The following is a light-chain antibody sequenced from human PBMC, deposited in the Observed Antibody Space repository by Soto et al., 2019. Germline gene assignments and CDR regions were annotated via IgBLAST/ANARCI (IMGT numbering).Light chain of an antibody. CDR2: DAF. Sequence: EIVSTQSPGTRSLSPGERATLSFRSSQSVIRYLAWYQQKPDQAPRLLIYDAFNRATGIPARFSGSGSGTDFTLTISSLEPEDFVVYYCQQRSNWPITFGQGTRLEIK. CDR3: QQRSNWPIT. CDR1: QSVIRY. V-gene: IGKV3-11*01. J-gene: IGKJ5*01.